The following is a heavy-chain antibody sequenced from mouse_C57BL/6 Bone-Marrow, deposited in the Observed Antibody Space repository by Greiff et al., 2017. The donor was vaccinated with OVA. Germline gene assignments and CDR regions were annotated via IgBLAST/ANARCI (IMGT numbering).Heavy chain of an antibody. D-gene: IGHD1-1*01. V-gene: IGHV1-69*01. CDR2: IDPSDSYT. CDR3: APVVASYYAMDY. CDR1: GYTFTSYW. Sequence: QVQLQQPGAELVMPGASVKLSCKASGYTFTSYWMHWVKQRPGQGLEWIGEIDPSDSYTNYNQKFKGKSTLTVDKSSSTAYMQLSSLTSEDSAVYYCAPVVASYYAMDYWGQGTSVTVSS. J-gene: IGHJ4*01.